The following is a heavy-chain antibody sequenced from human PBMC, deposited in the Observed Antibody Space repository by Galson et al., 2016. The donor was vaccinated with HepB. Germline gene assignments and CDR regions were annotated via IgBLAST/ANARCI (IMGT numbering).Heavy chain of an antibody. CDR2: ISANGDRL. J-gene: IGHJ6*02. Sequence: SLRLSCAVSGFAFSNYAMNWVRQAPGKGLEWVSGISANGDRLSYGDSARGRFTISRDNSKNTLYLQMNSLRAEDTAVYYCAKGTTGYYYYGMDVWGQGATVTVSS. CDR3: AKGTTGYYYYGMDV. D-gene: IGHD4-11*01. V-gene: IGHV3-23*01. CDR1: GFAFSNYA.